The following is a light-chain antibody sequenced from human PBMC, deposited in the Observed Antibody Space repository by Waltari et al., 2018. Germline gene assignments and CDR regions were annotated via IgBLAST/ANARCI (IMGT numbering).Light chain of an antibody. Sequence: DIVMTQSPDSLAVSLGERVTINCKSSQSVLYRSDNKNYLGWYQQKPGLPPKLLIYWASTREFGVPDRFSGSGSGTDFTLTISSLQAEDVAVYYCQQYYSSPVTFGQGTRLEIK. CDR2: WAS. V-gene: IGKV4-1*01. CDR1: QSVLYRSDNKNY. J-gene: IGKJ5*01. CDR3: QQYYSSPVT.